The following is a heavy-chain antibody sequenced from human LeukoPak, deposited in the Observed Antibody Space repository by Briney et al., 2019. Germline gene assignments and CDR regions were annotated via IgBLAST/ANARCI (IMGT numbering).Heavy chain of an antibody. J-gene: IGHJ6*03. CDR3: ARDPYNGAYSEGYYYYYMDV. CDR2: ITSSSSYT. V-gene: IGHV3-21*01. D-gene: IGHD1-1*01. CDR1: GITFSDYN. Sequence: GGSLRLSCAAPGITFSDYNMNWVRQAPGKGLEWISSITSSSSYTFYADSVKGRFTISRDNAKNSLYLQMNSLRVEDTAIYYCARDPYNGAYSEGYYYYYMDVWGKGTTVTVSS.